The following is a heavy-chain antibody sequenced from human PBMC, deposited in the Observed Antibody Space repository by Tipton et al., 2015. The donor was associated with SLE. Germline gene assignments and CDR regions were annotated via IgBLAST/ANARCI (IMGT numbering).Heavy chain of an antibody. J-gene: IGHJ6*03. Sequence: PGLVKPSQTLSLACTVSGVSISSGNYYWTWIRQPAGKGLEWIGRIYTSGSTNYNPSLKSRVTMSVDTSKNQFSLRLSSVTAADTAVYYCARVPAVYYYYMDVWGKGTTVTVSS. D-gene: IGHD2-2*01. CDR1: GVSISSGNYY. CDR2: IYTSGST. CDR3: ARVPAVYYYYMDV. V-gene: IGHV4-61*02.